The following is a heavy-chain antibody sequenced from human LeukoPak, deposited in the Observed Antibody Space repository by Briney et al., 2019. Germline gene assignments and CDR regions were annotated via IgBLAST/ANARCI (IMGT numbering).Heavy chain of an antibody. CDR1: GFTFSSYW. CDR2: IKQDGSEK. D-gene: IGHD3-22*01. Sequence: GGSLRLSCAASGFTFSSYWMSWVRQAPGKGLEWVANIKQDGSEKYYVDSVKGRFTISRDNAKNSLYLQMNSLRSEDTAVYYCARVHDRGSDGLDPWGQGTLVTVSS. J-gene: IGHJ5*02. V-gene: IGHV3-7*03. CDR3: ARVHDRGSDGLDP.